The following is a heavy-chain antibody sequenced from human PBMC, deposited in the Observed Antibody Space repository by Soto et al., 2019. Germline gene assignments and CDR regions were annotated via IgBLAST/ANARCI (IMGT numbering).Heavy chain of an antibody. D-gene: IGHD3-3*02. CDR3: ARLGRIFGVVIIGPYYFYY. J-gene: IGHJ4*02. CDR2: IYPGDSDT. V-gene: IGHV5-51*01. Sequence: RGESLKISCKGSGYSFTSYWIGWVRQIPGKGLEWMGIIYPGDSDTRYSPSFQGQVTISADKSISTAYLQWSSLKASDTAMYYCARLGRIFGVVIIGPYYFYYWGQGTLVTVSS. CDR1: GYSFTSYW.